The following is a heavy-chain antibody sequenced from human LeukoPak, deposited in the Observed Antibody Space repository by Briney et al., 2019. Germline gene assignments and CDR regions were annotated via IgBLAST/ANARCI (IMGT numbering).Heavy chain of an antibody. CDR1: GGSISSYY. CDR2: IYYSGST. Sequence: SETLSLTCTVSGGSISSYYWSWIRQPPGKGLEWIGYIYYSGSTNYNPSLKSRVTMSVDTSKNQFSLKLSSVTAADTAVYYCARLGGDSYYYYYGMDVWGQGTTVTVSS. D-gene: IGHD4-17*01. J-gene: IGHJ6*02. CDR3: ARLGGDSYYYYYGMDV. V-gene: IGHV4-59*01.